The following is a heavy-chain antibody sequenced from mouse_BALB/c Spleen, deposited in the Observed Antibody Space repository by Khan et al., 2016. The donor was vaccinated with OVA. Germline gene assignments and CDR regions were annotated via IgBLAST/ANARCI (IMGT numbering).Heavy chain of an antibody. V-gene: IGHV1-69*02. CDR2: IFPSNIYT. D-gene: IGHD2-4*01. CDR3: TSGLRGAMDY. Sequence: QVQLQQPGAELVRPGASVKLSCKASGYTFTGYWITWVRQRPGQGLEWIGNIFPSNIYTNYNQKFKDKATLTIDKSSSTAYMQLSSPTSEDSAVYYCTSGLRGAMDYWGQGTSVTVSS. CDR1: GYTFTGYW. J-gene: IGHJ4*01.